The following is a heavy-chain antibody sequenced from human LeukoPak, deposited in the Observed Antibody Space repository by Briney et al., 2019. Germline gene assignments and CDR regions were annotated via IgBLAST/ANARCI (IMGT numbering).Heavy chain of an antibody. CDR1: GFTFSSYG. V-gene: IGHV3-30*02. J-gene: IGHJ4*02. Sequence: GGSLRLSCAASGFTFSSYGMHWVRQAPGKGLEWVAFIRYDGSNKYYADSVKGRFTISRDNSKNTLYLQMNSLRAEDTAVYYCAKPPGLLWFGELSNWGQGTLVTVSS. CDR2: IRYDGSNK. CDR3: AKPPGLLWFGELSN. D-gene: IGHD3-10*01.